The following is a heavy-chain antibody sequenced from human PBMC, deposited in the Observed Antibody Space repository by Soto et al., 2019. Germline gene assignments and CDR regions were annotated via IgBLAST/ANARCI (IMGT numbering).Heavy chain of an antibody. CDR3: ARGPNLYSSGWHFDY. CDR1: GFTFSSYA. Sequence: PGGSLRLSCAASGFTFSSYAMHWVRQAPGKGLEWVAVIWYDGSNIYYADSVKGRFTISRDNSKNTLYLQMNSLSAEDTAVYYCARGPNLYSSGWHFDYWGQGALVTVSS. J-gene: IGHJ4*02. CDR2: IWYDGSNI. V-gene: IGHV3-33*01. D-gene: IGHD6-19*01.